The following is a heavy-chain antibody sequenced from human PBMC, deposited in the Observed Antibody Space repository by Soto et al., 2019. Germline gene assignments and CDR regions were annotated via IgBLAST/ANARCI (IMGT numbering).Heavy chain of an antibody. CDR2: IIPILDIA. CDR3: AAGGHGAFDI. J-gene: IGHJ3*02. CDR1: GGTFSSYT. V-gene: IGHV1-69*02. Sequence: SVKVSCKASGGTFSSYTISWVRQAPGQGLEWMGRIIPILDIANYAQKFQGRVTITADKSTSTAYMELSGLRSEDTAVYYCAAGGHGAFDIWGQGTMVTVSS. D-gene: IGHD1-26*01.